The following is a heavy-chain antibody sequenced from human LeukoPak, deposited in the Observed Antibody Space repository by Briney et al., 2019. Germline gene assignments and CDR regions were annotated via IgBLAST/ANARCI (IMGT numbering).Heavy chain of an antibody. Sequence: ASVKVSCKASGYTFTSYYMHWVRQAPGQGLEWMGIINPSGGSTSYAQKFQGRVTMTRDMSTSTVYMELSSLRSEDTAVHYCARDSSAAAGLYWGQGTLVTVSS. J-gene: IGHJ4*02. D-gene: IGHD6-13*01. CDR3: ARDSSAAAGLY. CDR1: GYTFTSYY. V-gene: IGHV1-46*01. CDR2: INPSGGST.